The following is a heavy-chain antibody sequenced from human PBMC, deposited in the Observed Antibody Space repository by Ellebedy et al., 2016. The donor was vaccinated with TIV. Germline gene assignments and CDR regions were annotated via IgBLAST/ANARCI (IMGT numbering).Heavy chain of an antibody. V-gene: IGHV3-23*01. D-gene: IGHD3-22*01. Sequence: GESLKISCAAPGFTFSNYVMSWVRQAPGKGLEWVSTISAGGGATYYADSVKGRFNIYRDNSENTLYLQMNSLRAEDTDVYYCAKVGRRYYESSGDPWGQGSLVTVSS. J-gene: IGHJ5*02. CDR3: AKVGRRYYESSGDP. CDR2: ISAGGGAT. CDR1: GFTFSNYV.